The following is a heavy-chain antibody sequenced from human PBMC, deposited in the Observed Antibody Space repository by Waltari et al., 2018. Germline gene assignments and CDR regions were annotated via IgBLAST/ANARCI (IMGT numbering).Heavy chain of an antibody. D-gene: IGHD6-19*01. CDR1: GFTVRGHY. CDR2: IYSGGST. V-gene: IGHV3-53*02. J-gene: IGHJ4*02. CDR3: AASGYSSGWDFDY. Sequence: EVQLVETGGGLIQPGGSVRLSCAASGFTVRGHYMTWVGQDPGKGLEWVSIIYSGGSTYYADSVKGRFTISRDNSKNMLYLQMNSLRAEDMAVYYCAASGYSSGWDFDYWGQGTLVTVSS.